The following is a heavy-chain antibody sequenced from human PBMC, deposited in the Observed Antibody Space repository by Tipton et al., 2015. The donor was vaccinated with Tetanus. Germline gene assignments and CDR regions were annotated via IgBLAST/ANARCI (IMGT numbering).Heavy chain of an antibody. CDR2: IWHDGSNK. V-gene: IGHV3-33*01. D-gene: IGHD2-21*01. CDR1: GFTFSSYG. CDR3: ARGTPRIVYYFDY. Sequence: SLRLSCAASGFTFSSYGMHWVRQAPGKGLEWVAVIWHDGSNKYYADSVKGRFTISRDNSKDTLYLQMNSLRAEDTAVYYCARGTPRIVYYFDYWGQGTLVTVSS. J-gene: IGHJ4*02.